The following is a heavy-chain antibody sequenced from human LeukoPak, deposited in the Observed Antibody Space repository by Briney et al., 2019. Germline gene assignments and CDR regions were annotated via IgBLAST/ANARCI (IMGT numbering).Heavy chain of an antibody. CDR2: ISGSVGST. CDR1: GFTFSSYA. V-gene: IGHV3-23*01. D-gene: IGHD6-19*01. J-gene: IGHJ4*02. Sequence: LSGGSLRLSCAASGFTFSSYAMSWVRQAPGEGLEWVSAISGSVGSTYYADSVKGRFTISRDNSKNTLYLQMNSLRAEDTAVYYCAKGGSFDYWGQGTLVTVSS. CDR3: AKGGSFDY.